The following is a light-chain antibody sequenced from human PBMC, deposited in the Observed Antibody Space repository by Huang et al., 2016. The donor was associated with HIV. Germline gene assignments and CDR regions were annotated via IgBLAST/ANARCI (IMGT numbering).Light chain of an antibody. CDR2: WAS. CDR1: QSVLYSSNNKHY. V-gene: IGKV4-1*01. CDR3: QQYYSTPWT. Sequence: DIVMTQSPDSLAVSLGERAPINCKSSQSVLYSSNNKHYLAWYQQKPGQPPKLLLYWASTRESGVPDRISGSGSGTDFTLPISSLQAEDVAVYYCQQYYSTPWTFGQGTKVEIK. J-gene: IGKJ1*01.